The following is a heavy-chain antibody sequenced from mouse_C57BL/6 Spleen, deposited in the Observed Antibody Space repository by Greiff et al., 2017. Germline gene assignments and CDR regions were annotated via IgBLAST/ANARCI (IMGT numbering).Heavy chain of an antibody. Sequence: QVHVKQPGAELVMPGASVKLSCKASGYTFTSYWMHWVKQRPGQGLEWIGEIDPSDSYTNYNQKFKGKSTLTVDKSSSTAYMQLSSLTSEDSAVYDCAREGGRDYWGQGTTLTVSS. V-gene: IGHV1-69*01. J-gene: IGHJ2*01. CDR2: IDPSDSYT. CDR1: GYTFTSYW. CDR3: AREGGRDY.